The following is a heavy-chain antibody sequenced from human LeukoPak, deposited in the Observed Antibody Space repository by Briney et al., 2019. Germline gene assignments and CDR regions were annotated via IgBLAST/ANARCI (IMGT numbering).Heavy chain of an antibody. CDR3: ARGRLQLWSFPLPYNHYAIDV. V-gene: IGHV4-34*01. J-gene: IGHJ6*02. CDR1: GESFSVYF. D-gene: IGHD5-18*01. CDR2: SNHFGST. Sequence: SETLSLTCAVSGESFSVYFWTWIRQPPGKGLEWIGESNHFGSTDYNPSLKSRVTISVDTSKKQFSLNVRSVTDADTAVYFCARGRLQLWSFPLPYNHYAIDVWGQGTTVTVSS.